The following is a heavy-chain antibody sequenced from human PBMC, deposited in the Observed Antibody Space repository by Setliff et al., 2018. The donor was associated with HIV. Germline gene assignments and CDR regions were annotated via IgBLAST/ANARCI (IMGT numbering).Heavy chain of an antibody. Sequence: SETLSLTCSVSGYSISSGYYWGWSRQPPGKGLEWIGSIYQTGSTNYNPSLKSRVTVSLDMSNSQFSLKVTSMTAADTAVYYCGRQAWDHQSSGYFVDYWGQGTLVTVSS. CDR1: GYSISSGYY. CDR2: IYQTGST. CDR3: GRQAWDHQSSGYFVDY. J-gene: IGHJ4*02. V-gene: IGHV4-38-2*02. D-gene: IGHD6-19*01.